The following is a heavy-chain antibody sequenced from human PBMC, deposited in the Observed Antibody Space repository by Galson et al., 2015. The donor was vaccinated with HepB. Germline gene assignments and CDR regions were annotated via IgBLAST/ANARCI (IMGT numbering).Heavy chain of an antibody. Sequence: SLRLSCAASGFTFDDYAMHWVRQAPGKGLEWVSGISWNSGSIGYADSVKGRFTISRDNAKNSLYLQMNSLRAEDTALYYCAKDNFRLTTARWYFDLWGRGTLVTVSS. D-gene: IGHD4-17*01. V-gene: IGHV3-9*01. J-gene: IGHJ2*01. CDR2: ISWNSGSI. CDR3: AKDNFRLTTARWYFDL. CDR1: GFTFDDYA.